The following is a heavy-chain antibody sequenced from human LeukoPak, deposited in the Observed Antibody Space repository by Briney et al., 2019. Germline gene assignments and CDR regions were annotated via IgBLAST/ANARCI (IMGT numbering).Heavy chain of an antibody. CDR2: IYHSGST. V-gene: IGHV4-4*02. J-gene: IGHJ5*02. Sequence: SETLSLTCAVSGGSISSSNWWSWVRRPPGKGLEWIGEIYHSGSTNYNPSLKSRVTISVDKSKNQFSLKLSSVTAADTAVYYCARKAVLDYNWFDPWGQGTLVTVSS. D-gene: IGHD6-19*01. CDR1: GGSISSSNW. CDR3: ARKAVLDYNWFDP.